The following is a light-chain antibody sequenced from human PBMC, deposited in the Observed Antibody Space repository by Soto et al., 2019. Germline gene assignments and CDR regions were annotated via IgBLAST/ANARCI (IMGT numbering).Light chain of an antibody. CDR1: QTISVY. J-gene: IGKJ1*01. V-gene: IGKV1-39*01. CDR2: TAS. CDR3: QQSYIAPRT. Sequence: DIQMTQSPPSVSASVGDRVTITCRASQTISVYLNWYQQKPGKAPKLLISTASNLQSGVPSTFSGSGSGTNFTLTISSLQPEDFATYFCQQSYIAPRTFGQGTKVEVK.